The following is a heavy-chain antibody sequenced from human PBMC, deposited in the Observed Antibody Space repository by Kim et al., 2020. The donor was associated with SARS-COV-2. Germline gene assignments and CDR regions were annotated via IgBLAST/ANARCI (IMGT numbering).Heavy chain of an antibody. CDR3: AKDKGATADY. V-gene: IGHV3-30*18. CDR2: ISYDGSNK. Sequence: GGSLRLSCAASGFTFSSYGMHWVRQAPGKGLEWVAVISYDGSNKYYADSVKGRFTISRDNSKNTLYLQMNSLRAEDTAVYYCAKDKGATADYWGQGTLVTVSS. CDR1: GFTFSSYG. J-gene: IGHJ4*02. D-gene: IGHD1-26*01.